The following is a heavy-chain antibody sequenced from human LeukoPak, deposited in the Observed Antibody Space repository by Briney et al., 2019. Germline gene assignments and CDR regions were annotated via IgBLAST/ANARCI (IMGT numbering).Heavy chain of an antibody. Sequence: GGSLRLSCAASGFTVTSNRIHWVRQAPGKGLVWVSRIDDAGSGTSYADSVKGRFTISRDTAKNTVYLQMNSLRVDDTAVYYCATVFDLWGQGTLVTVSS. J-gene: IGHJ4*02. V-gene: IGHV3-74*01. CDR1: GFTVTSNR. CDR3: ATVFDL. CDR2: IDDAGSGT.